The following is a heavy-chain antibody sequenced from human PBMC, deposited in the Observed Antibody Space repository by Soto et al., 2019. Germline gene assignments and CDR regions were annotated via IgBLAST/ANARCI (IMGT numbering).Heavy chain of an antibody. Sequence: QVQLVQSGAEVKKPGASVKVSCKASGYTFTSYAMHWVRQAPGQRLEWMGWINAGNGNTKYSQKFQGRVTITRDTXVSTAYMELSSLRSEDTAVYYCARGLRYFDWLYFDYWGQGTLVTVSS. CDR3: ARGLRYFDWLYFDY. CDR2: INAGNGNT. V-gene: IGHV1-3*01. J-gene: IGHJ4*02. D-gene: IGHD3-9*01. CDR1: GYTFTSYA.